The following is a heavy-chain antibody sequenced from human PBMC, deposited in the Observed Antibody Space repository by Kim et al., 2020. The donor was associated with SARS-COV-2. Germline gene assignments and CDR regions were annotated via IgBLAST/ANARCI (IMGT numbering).Heavy chain of an antibody. CDR3: ANGRRDGYNYVVY. Sequence: GGSLRLSCAASGFNFSSYAMTWVRQAPGKGLEWVSVISGSDGSTYYADSVKGRFTISRDNSKNTLYLQMNSLRAEDTAVYFCANGRRDGYNYVVYWGQGTLVTVSS. CDR2: ISGSDGST. V-gene: IGHV3-23*01. D-gene: IGHD5-12*01. J-gene: IGHJ4*02. CDR1: GFNFSSYA.